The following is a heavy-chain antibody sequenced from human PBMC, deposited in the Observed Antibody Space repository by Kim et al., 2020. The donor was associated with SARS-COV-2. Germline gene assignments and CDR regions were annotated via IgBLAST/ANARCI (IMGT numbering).Heavy chain of an antibody. CDR1: GGSISSYY. Sequence: SETLSLTCTVPGGSISSYYWSWIRQPPGKGLEWIGYIYYSGSTNYNPSLKSRVTISVDTSKNQFSLKLSSVTAADTAVYYCARSSGKNGRYYYYGMDVWGQGTTVTVSS. V-gene: IGHV4-59*08. D-gene: IGHD3-22*01. CDR3: ARSSGKNGRYYYYGMDV. CDR2: IYYSGST. J-gene: IGHJ6*02.